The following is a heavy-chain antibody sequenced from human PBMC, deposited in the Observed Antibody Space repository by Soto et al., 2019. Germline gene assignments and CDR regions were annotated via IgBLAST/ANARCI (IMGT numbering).Heavy chain of an antibody. J-gene: IGHJ6*02. CDR2: KNGYNGKT. CDR3: ARMGDVPYYYYGMAV. D-gene: IGHD3-16*01. CDR1: GYTFSTYG. V-gene: IGHV1-18*01. Sequence: QVQLVQSGAEVKKPGASVKVSCKASGYTFSTYGISWVRQAPVQGLEWMGWKNGYNGKTHYAPKLQGRITMTTDTSTTTAYMELRSLRSADTAVYYCARMGDVPYYYYGMAVWGQGTTGTVCS.